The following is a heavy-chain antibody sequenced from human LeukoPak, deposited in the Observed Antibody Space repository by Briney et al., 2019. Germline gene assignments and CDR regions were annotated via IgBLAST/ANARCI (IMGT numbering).Heavy chain of an antibody. Sequence: SVKDSRKASGGTFSTYAITWVRQAPGQGLEWMGGIIPVFESADYSQNFQDRVTITADKSTTTVYMEVTRLKFEDTAIYYCARDAEDRLGGLLHWGQGTLVIVSS. D-gene: IGHD2-15*01. V-gene: IGHV1-69*06. CDR3: ARDAEDRLGGLLH. CDR2: IIPVFESA. J-gene: IGHJ1*01. CDR1: GGTFSTYA.